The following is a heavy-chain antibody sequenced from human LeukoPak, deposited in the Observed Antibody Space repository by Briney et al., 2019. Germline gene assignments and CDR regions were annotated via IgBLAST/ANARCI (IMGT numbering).Heavy chain of an antibody. V-gene: IGHV1-8*01. CDR2: MNPNSGNT. Sequence: ASVKVSCKASGYTFTSHDINWMRQATGQGLEWMGWMNPNSGNTGYAQKFQGRVTMTRNTSISTAYTELSSLRSEDTAVYYCARLNGGSCYFCTGDWFDPWGQGTLVTVSS. D-gene: IGHD2-15*01. CDR3: ARLNGGSCYFCTGDWFDP. CDR1: GYTFTSHD. J-gene: IGHJ5*02.